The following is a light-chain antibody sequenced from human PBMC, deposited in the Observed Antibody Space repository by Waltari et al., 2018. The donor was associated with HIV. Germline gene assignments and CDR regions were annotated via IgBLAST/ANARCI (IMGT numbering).Light chain of an antibody. CDR2: SNN. CDR3: AAWDDSLNGFYV. CDR1: SPNIGSNT. J-gene: IGLJ1*01. V-gene: IGLV1-44*01. Sequence: QSVLTQPPSASGTPGQRVTISCSGSSPNIGSNTVNWYQQLPGTAPKLLIHSNNQRPSGVPDRFSGSKSGTSASLAISGLQSEDEADYYCAAWDDSLNGFYVFGTGTKVTVL.